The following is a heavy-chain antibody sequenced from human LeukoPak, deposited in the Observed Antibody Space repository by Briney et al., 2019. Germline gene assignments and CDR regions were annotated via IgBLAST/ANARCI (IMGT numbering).Heavy chain of an antibody. D-gene: IGHD3-10*01. CDR3: ARVGSSGSGSYYPDY. Sequence: SETLSLTCTVSGGSISSYYWSWIRQPAGKGLEWIGRINTSGSTNYNPSLKSRVTMSVDTSKTQFSLKLSSVTAADTAMYYCARVGSSGSGSYYPDYWGQGTLVTVSS. CDR2: INTSGST. V-gene: IGHV4-4*07. CDR1: GGSISSYY. J-gene: IGHJ4*02.